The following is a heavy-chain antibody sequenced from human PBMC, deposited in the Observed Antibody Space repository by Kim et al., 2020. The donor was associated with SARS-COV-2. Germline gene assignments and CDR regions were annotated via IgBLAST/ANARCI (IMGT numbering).Heavy chain of an antibody. CDR3: ARDQGFEVGATVWRVSRGHDAFDI. D-gene: IGHD1-26*01. Sequence: SETLSLTCAVSGGSISSSNWWRWVRPPPGKGLEWIGEIYHSGSTNYNPSLKSRVTISVDKYKNQFSLKLSSMTAADTAVYYCARDQGFEVGATVWRVSRGHDAFDIWGQGTMVTVSS. V-gene: IGHV4-4*02. CDR2: IYHSGST. J-gene: IGHJ3*02. CDR1: GGSISSSNW.